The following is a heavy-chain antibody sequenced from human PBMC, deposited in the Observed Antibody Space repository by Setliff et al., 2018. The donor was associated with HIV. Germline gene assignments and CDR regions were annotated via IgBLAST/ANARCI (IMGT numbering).Heavy chain of an antibody. V-gene: IGHV4-31*03. D-gene: IGHD6-13*01. Sequence: PSETLSLTCSVSGDSISSGGHYWSWIRQSPGKGLEWIGYIHYSGSTYFNPSLKSRVTISVDTYKNQFSLKLSSVTAADTAVYYCTRAEQQLPYYYYYGMDVWGQGTTVTVSS. J-gene: IGHJ6*02. CDR3: TRAEQQLPYYYYYGMDV. CDR1: GDSISSGGHY. CDR2: IHYSGST.